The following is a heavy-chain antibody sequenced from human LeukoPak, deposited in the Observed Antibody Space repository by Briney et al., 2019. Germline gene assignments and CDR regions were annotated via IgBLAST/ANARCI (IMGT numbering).Heavy chain of an antibody. CDR2: ISWNSGSI. J-gene: IGHJ4*02. Sequence: GGSLRLSCAASGFTFDDYGMHWVRQAPGKGLEWVSGISWNSGSIGYADSVKGRFTISRDNAKNSLYLQMNSLRAEDTALYYCAKGRGYSGPIDYWGQGTLVTVSS. D-gene: IGHD5-12*01. V-gene: IGHV3-9*01. CDR3: AKGRGYSGPIDY. CDR1: GFTFDDYG.